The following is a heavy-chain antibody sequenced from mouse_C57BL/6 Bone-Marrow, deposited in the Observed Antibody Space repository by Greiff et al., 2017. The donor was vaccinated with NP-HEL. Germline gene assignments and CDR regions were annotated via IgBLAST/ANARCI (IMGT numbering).Heavy chain of an antibody. Sequence: VQLQESEGGLVQPGSSMKLSCTASGFTFSDYYMAWVRQVPEKGLEWVAHINYDGSSTNYLDSLKSRFIISRDNAKNILYLQMSSLKSEDTATYYCAREGGLRRRTYAMDYWGQGTSVTVSS. J-gene: IGHJ4*01. D-gene: IGHD2-4*01. V-gene: IGHV5-16*01. CDR1: GFTFSDYY. CDR2: INYDGSST. CDR3: AREGGLRRRTYAMDY.